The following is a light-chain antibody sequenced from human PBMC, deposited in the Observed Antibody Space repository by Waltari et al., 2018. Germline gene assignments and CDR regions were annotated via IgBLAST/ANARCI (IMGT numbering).Light chain of an antibody. CDR1: RGSISSNY. CDR3: QSYDSSNRV. V-gene: IGLV6-57*01. CDR2: EDN. J-gene: IGLJ3*02. Sequence: NFMLTQPHSVSESPGKTVTISCTRSRGSISSNYVRWYQQRPGSSPTTVIYEDNQRPSGVPDRFSGSIDSSSNSASLTISGLKTEDEADYYCQSYDSSNRVFGGGTKLTVL.